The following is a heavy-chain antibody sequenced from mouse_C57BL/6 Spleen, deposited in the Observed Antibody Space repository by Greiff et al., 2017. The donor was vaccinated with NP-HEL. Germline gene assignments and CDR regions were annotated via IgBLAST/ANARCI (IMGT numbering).Heavy chain of an antibody. J-gene: IGHJ4*01. V-gene: IGHV1-69*01. D-gene: IGHD2-1*01. CDR1: GYTFTSYW. Sequence: QVQLQQPGAELVMPGASVKLSCKASGYTFTSYWMHWVKQRPGQGLEWIGEIDPSDSYTNYNQKFKGKSTLTVDKSSSTAYMQLSSLTSEYSAVYYCARSRDGNYFYAMDYWGQGTSVTVSS. CDR3: ARSRDGNYFYAMDY. CDR2: IDPSDSYT.